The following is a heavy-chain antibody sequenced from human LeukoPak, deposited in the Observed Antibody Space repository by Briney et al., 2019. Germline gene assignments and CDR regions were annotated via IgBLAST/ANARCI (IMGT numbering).Heavy chain of an antibody. CDR1: GYRFTDYW. V-gene: IGHV5-51*01. D-gene: IGHD5-18*01. CDR2: IFPGDSNT. Sequence: GESLKISCKASGYRFTDYWIAWVRQMPGIGLEWMGIIFPGDSNTRYRPSFQGQVTISADKSISTAYLQWSSLKASDTAMYYCARLSGTAMADAFDIWGQGTMVTVSS. J-gene: IGHJ3*02. CDR3: ARLSGTAMADAFDI.